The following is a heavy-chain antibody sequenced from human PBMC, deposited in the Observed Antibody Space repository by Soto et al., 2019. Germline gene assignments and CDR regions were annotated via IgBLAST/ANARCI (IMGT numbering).Heavy chain of an antibody. CDR3: ARGGTMALDY. D-gene: IGHD3-10*01. V-gene: IGHV3-66*01. CDR2: IYSGGST. CDR1: GFTVSSNY. J-gene: IGHJ4*02. Sequence: GGALKLCCAASGFTVSSNYMSWVRQAPGKGLEWVSVIYSGGSTYYADSVKGRFTISRDNSKNTLYLQMNSLRAEDTAVYYCARGGTMALDYWGQGTLVTVSS.